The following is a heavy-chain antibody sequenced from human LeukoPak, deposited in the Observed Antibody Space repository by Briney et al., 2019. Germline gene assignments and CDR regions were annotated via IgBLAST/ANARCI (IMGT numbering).Heavy chain of an antibody. J-gene: IGHJ4*02. CDR1: GGSITSYY. CDR3: ARTPPRGVIPFDY. D-gene: IGHD3-10*01. V-gene: IGHV4-59*12. Sequence: PSETLSLTCTVSGGSITSYYWNWIRQPPGKGLEWIGYIYYSGSTNYNPSLKSRVTISVDKSKNQFSLKLSSVTAADTAVYYCARTPPRGVIPFDYWGQGTLVTVSS. CDR2: IYYSGST.